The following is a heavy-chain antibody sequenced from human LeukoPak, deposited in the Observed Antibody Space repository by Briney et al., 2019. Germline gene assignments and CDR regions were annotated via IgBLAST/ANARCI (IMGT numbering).Heavy chain of an antibody. CDR2: SSYNGNT. V-gene: IGHV4-59*01. J-gene: IGHJ5*02. Sequence: SETLSLTCTVSGAYFTNYYWSFIRQPPGKGLEWICFSSYNGNTNYNPSLKSRVTISVDMSKNQFSLRLKSVTAADTAVYYCARALDGYYGWFDPWGQGTLVTVSS. CDR1: GAYFTNYY. D-gene: IGHD3-22*01. CDR3: ARALDGYYGWFDP.